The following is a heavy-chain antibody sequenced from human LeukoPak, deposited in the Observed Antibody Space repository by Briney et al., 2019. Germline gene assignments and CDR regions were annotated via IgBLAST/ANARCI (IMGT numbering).Heavy chain of an antibody. V-gene: IGHV4-59*08. J-gene: IGHJ6*03. CDR2: IYYSGST. Sequence: PSETLSLTCTVSGGSITSYYWNWIRQPPGKGLEWIGYIYYSGSTNYNPSLNSRVTISIDTSKNQFSLKLSSVTAADTAVYYCARIEMATTQDYYYYMDVWGKGTTVTVSS. CDR1: GGSITSYY. CDR3: ARIEMATTQDYYYYMDV. D-gene: IGHD5-24*01.